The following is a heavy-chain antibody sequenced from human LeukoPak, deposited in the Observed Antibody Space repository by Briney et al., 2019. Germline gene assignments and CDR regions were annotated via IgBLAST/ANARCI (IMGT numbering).Heavy chain of an antibody. Sequence: SETLSLTCTVSGGSISSYYRRWIRQPPGKGLEWIGYIYYSGSTNYNPSLKSRVTISVDTSKNQFSLKLSSVTAADTAVYYCARGNYDYVWGSYRPLYYYYGMDVWGKGTTVTVSS. D-gene: IGHD3-16*02. CDR3: ARGNYDYVWGSYRPLYYYYGMDV. CDR1: GGSISSYY. CDR2: IYYSGST. J-gene: IGHJ6*04. V-gene: IGHV4-59*01.